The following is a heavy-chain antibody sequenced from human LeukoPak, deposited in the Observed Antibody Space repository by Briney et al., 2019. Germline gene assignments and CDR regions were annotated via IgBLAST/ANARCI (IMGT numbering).Heavy chain of an antibody. CDR1: GGSISSSSYY. CDR3: AREGMITFGGVIAALRAFDI. D-gene: IGHD3-16*02. CDR2: IYYSGST. V-gene: IGHV4-39*02. J-gene: IGHJ3*02. Sequence: PSETLSLTCTVSGGSISSSSYYWGWIRQPPGKGLEWIGSIYYSGSTYYNPSLKSRVTISVDTSKNQFSLKLSSVTAADTAVYYCAREGMITFGGVIAALRAFDIWGQGTMVTVSP.